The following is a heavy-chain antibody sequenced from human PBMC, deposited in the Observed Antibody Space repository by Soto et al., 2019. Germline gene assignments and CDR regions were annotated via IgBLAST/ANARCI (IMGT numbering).Heavy chain of an antibody. J-gene: IGHJ4*02. V-gene: IGHV3-33*01. D-gene: IGHD3-10*01. CDR2: IWYDGNHE. CDR1: GFIFRNYG. Sequence: GGSLRLSCAASGFIFRNYGLHWVRQAPGKGLEWVATIWYDGNHEVYADFVKGRFSISRDNSNGTLYLQMTSLSAEDTAIYYCARVYGKMVAVPPDFWGQGTLVTVSS. CDR3: ARVYGKMVAVPPDF.